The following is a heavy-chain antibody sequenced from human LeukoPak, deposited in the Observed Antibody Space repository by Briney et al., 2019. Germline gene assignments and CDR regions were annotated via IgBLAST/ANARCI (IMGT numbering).Heavy chain of an antibody. J-gene: IGHJ4*02. CDR3: TSEVAYYYGSGSYRY. Sequence: GGSLRLSCAASGFTFSSYAMSWVRQAPGKGLEWVGFIRSKAYGGTTEYAASVKGRFTISRDDSKSIAYLQMNSLKTEDTAVYYCTSEVAYYYGSGSYRYWGQGTLVTVSS. V-gene: IGHV3-49*04. D-gene: IGHD3-10*01. CDR2: IRSKAYGGTT. CDR1: GFTFSSYA.